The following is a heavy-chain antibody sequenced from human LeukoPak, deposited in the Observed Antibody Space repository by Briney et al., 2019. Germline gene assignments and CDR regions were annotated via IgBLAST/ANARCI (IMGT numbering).Heavy chain of an antibody. D-gene: IGHD6-13*01. J-gene: IGHJ4*02. Sequence: SETLSLTCTVSGGSISSYYWSWIRQPPGKGLEWIGYIYYSGSTNYNPSLKSRVTISVDTSKNQFSLKLSSVTAADTAVYYCARPYSSSWYIQYYYDNWGQGTLVTVSS. V-gene: IGHV4-59*01. CDR2: IYYSGST. CDR1: GGSISSYY. CDR3: ARPYSSSWYIQYYYDN.